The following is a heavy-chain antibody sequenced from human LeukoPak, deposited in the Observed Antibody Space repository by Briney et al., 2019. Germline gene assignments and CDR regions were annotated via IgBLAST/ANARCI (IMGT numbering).Heavy chain of an antibody. V-gene: IGHV4-4*09. Sequence: SETLSLTCTVSGSSISSYYWSWIRQPPGKGLEWIGYIYTSGSTNYNPSLKSRVTISVDTSKNQFSLKLSSVTAADTAVYYCARQGDYGEYYWGQGTLSPSPQ. J-gene: IGHJ4*02. CDR1: GSSISSYY. CDR2: IYTSGST. CDR3: ARQGDYGEYY. D-gene: IGHD4-17*01.